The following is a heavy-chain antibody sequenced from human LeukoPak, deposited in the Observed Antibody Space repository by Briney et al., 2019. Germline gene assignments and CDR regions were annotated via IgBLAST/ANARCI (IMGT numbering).Heavy chain of an antibody. J-gene: IGHJ4*02. D-gene: IGHD3-22*01. Sequence: GGSLRLSRAASGFTFSSYAMSWVRQAPGKGLEWVSAISGSGGSTYYADSVKGRFTISRDNSKNTLYLQMNSLRAEDTAVYYCAKYDYYDSSGYYSDYWGQGTLVTVSS. CDR2: ISGSGGST. CDR1: GFTFSSYA. CDR3: AKYDYYDSSGYYSDY. V-gene: IGHV3-23*01.